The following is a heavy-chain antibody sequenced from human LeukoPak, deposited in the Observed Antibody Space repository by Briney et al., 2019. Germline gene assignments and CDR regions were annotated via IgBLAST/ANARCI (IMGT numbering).Heavy chain of an antibody. CDR1: GFMFSSYW. V-gene: IGHV3-7*01. J-gene: IGHJ4*02. D-gene: IGHD3-3*01. CDR3: ARGVNDLWD. Sequence: PGGSLRLSCAASGFMFSSYWMSWVRQAPGKGLEWVADIKEDGSEKSYVDSVKGRFTISRDNAKNSLYLQMNTLRAEDTAVYYCARGVNDLWDWGQGTLVTVSS. CDR2: IKEDGSEK.